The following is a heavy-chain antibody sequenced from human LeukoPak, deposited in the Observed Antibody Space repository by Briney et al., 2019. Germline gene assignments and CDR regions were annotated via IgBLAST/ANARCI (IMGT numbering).Heavy chain of an antibody. J-gene: IGHJ4*02. CDR1: GDSSPSDL. CDR3: ARLTYYDPTHYFDY. D-gene: IGHD3-22*01. CDR2: IHPGDSNI. Sequence: GEPLKISSQCPGDSSPSDLIAWLRKPPGKGLEWLGIIHPGDSNIVSSPFLQAQVTISADRSISTTYLQWDSLKASDTAMYYCARLTYYDPTHYFDYWGQGTLVSVSS. V-gene: IGHV5-51*01.